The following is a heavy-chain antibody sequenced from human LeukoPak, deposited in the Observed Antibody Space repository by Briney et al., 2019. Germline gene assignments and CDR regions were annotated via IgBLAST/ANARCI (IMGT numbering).Heavy chain of an antibody. D-gene: IGHD5-24*01. V-gene: IGHV3-23*01. CDR3: AKALMAPHRPVYTYYYMDV. J-gene: IGHJ6*03. CDR1: GFTFNNYA. Sequence: GGSLRLSCVASGFTFNNYAVSWVRQAPGKGLEWVSTISGRGDTTYYADSVKGRFTISRDNSNNSVFLQMNSLRVDDAAVYYCAKALMAPHRPVYTYYYMDVWGKGTTVIVSS. CDR2: ISGRGDTT.